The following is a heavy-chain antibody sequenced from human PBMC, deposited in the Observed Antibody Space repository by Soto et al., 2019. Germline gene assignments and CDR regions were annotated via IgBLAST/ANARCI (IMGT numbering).Heavy chain of an antibody. V-gene: IGHV4-31*03. J-gene: IGHJ5*02. CDR1: GGSISGEGYY. CDR2: IHYSGST. CDR3: ARAWTATAGWANWFDR. Sequence: QVQLQESGPGLVEPSQTLSLTCTVSGGSISGEGYYWSWIRQYSGRGLEWIGYIHYSGSTYYNPSLQTRVNISIVPSKTQFFLNLSSVTAADTAVYYCARAWTATAGWANWFDRWGQGTLVTVSS. D-gene: IGHD6-13*01.